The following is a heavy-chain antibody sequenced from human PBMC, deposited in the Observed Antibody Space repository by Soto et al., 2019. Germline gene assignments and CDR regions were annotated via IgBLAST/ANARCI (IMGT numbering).Heavy chain of an antibody. CDR1: GYTFTNYY. J-gene: IGHJ3*02. CDR3: ARVIYPMTYAREDGFDI. CDR2: INPSGGST. D-gene: IGHD3-10*02. Sequence: QVQLVQSGAEVKEPGASVKVSCKAFGYTFTNYYMHWVRQAPGQGPEWIGIINPSGGSTTYAQKFLGRVTMTGDTSTSTLYMQLSSLRSEDTAMYYCARVIYPMTYAREDGFDIWGQGTMVTVSS. V-gene: IGHV1-46*01.